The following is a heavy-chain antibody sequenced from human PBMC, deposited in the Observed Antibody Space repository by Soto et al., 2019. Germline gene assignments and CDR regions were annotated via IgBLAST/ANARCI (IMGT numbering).Heavy chain of an antibody. D-gene: IGHD3-16*01. CDR2: IYYSGGT. CDR1: GGSISSSSYY. V-gene: IGHV4-39*01. J-gene: IGHJ4*02. Sequence: QLQLQESGPGLVKPSETLSLTCTVSGGSISSSSYYWGWIRQPPGKGLEWIGSIYYSGGTYYNPSLKSRVTISVDTSKNQFSLKLSSVTAADTAVYYCASRWAAYIHPFDYWGQGTLVTVSS. CDR3: ASRWAAYIHPFDY.